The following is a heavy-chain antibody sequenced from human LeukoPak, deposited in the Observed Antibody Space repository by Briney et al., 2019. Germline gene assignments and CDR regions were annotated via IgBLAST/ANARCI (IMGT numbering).Heavy chain of an antibody. CDR2: IYPGDSDT. Sequence: GESLKISCKGSGYSFTNYWIGWVRQMPGKGLEWMGIIYPGDSDTRYSPSFQGQVTISSDKSINTAYLQWSSLKASDTAMYYCARSLLWFGEPLGAFDIWGQGTMVTVSS. V-gene: IGHV5-51*01. D-gene: IGHD3-10*01. CDR1: GYSFTNYW. CDR3: ARSLLWFGEPLGAFDI. J-gene: IGHJ3*02.